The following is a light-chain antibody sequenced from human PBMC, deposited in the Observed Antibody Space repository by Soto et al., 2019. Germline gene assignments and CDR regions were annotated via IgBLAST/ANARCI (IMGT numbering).Light chain of an antibody. CDR2: GAS. Sequence: EIVLTHSPGTLSLSPGETATLSCRASQIVSSNYLACYQQKPGQATRVLIYGASTRATGIPHRFTGSGSGTDFTLTISSLEPEDFAVYYCQQYGTSRDYTFGQGTKVDNK. CDR1: QIVSSNY. CDR3: QQYGTSRDYT. J-gene: IGKJ2*01. V-gene: IGKV3-20*01.